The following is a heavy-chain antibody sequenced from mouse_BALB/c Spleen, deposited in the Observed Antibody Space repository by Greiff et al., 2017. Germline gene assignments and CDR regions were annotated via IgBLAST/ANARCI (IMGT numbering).Heavy chain of an antibody. CDR3: AHHYDYYAMDY. D-gene: IGHD1-1*02. CDR2: ISSGSSTI. CDR1: GFTFSSFG. Sequence: DVMLVESGGGLVQPGGSRKLSCAASGFTFSSFGMHWVRQAPEKGLEWVAYISSGSSTIYYADTVKGRFTISRDNPKNTLFLQMTSLRSEDTAMYYCAHHYDYYAMDYWGQGTSVTVSS. J-gene: IGHJ4*01. V-gene: IGHV5-17*02.